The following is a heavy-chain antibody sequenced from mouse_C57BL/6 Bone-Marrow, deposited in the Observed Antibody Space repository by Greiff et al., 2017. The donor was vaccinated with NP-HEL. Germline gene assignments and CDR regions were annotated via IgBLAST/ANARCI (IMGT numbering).Heavy chain of an antibody. J-gene: IGHJ4*01. CDR1: GYTFTNYW. Sequence: QVHVKQSGAELVRPGTSVKMSCKASGYTFTNYWIGWAKQRPGHGLEWIGDIYPGGGYTNYNEKFKGKATLTADKSSSTAYMQFSSLTSEDSAIYYCARRYYYGSSYYAMDYWGQGTSVTVSS. D-gene: IGHD1-1*01. V-gene: IGHV1-63*01. CDR2: IYPGGGYT. CDR3: ARRYYYGSSYYAMDY.